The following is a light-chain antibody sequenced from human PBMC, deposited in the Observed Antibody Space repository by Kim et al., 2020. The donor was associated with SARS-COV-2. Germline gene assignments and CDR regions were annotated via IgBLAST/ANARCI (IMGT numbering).Light chain of an antibody. CDR2: YAS. CDR3: QQRSNWPLIT. J-gene: IGKJ5*01. V-gene: IGKV3-11*01. Sequence: SPGESATLSCRASQSVSSYLAWYQQKPGQAPRLLIYYASNGATGIPARFSGSGSGTDFTLTISSLEPEDFAVYYCQQRSNWPLITFGQGTRLEIK. CDR1: QSVSSY.